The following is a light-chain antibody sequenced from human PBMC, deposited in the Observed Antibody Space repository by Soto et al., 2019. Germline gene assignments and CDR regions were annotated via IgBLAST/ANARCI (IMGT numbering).Light chain of an antibody. CDR1: SSDVGANIF. CDR2: TVS. V-gene: IGLV2-14*01. CDR3: GSFTTDSTYV. J-gene: IGLJ1*01. Sequence: QSALTQPASVSGSPGQSITISCTGTSSDVGANIFVSWYQQHPGKVPKLMIYTVSSRPSGVSQRFSGSKSGNTASLTISGLQAEDEADYYCGSFTTDSTYVFGTGTKLTVL.